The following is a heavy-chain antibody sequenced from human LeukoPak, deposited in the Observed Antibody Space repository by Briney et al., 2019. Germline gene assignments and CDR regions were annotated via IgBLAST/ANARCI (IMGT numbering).Heavy chain of an antibody. D-gene: IGHD2-2*02. CDR1: GYTFTGYY. V-gene: IGHV1-2*02. CDR3: ARRVPAGIGAFDI. J-gene: IGHJ3*02. CDR2: INPNSGGT. Sequence: ASVKVSCKASGYTFTGYYMHWVRQAPGQGLEWMGWINPNSGGTNYAQRFQGRVTMSRDTSISTAYMELSRLRSDDTAVYYCARRVPAGIGAFDIWGQGTMVTVSS.